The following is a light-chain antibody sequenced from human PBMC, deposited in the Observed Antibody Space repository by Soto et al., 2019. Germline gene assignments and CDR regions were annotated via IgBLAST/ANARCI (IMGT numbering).Light chain of an antibody. CDR1: QSFRSNS. CDR3: QQYDNSPET. CDR2: GAS. V-gene: IGKV3-20*01. Sequence: EIVLTQSAGSLSLSPGERATLSCRASQSFRSNSLAWYQQKPGQAPRLLIYGASTRATGIPDRFSGSGSGTDFTLTISSLEPEDFAVYYCQQYDNSPETFGQGTKVEIK. J-gene: IGKJ1*01.